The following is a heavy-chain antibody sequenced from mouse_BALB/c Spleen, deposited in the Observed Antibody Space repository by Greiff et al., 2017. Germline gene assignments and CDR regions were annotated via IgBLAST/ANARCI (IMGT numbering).Heavy chain of an antibody. CDR3: ARGGYDGGVYYFDY. CDR2: ISSGGST. Sequence: EVKLVESGGGLVRPGGSLKLSCAPSGFTFSSYAMSWFRQTPEKRLEWVASISSGGSTYYPDSVKGRFTISRDNARNILYLQMSSLRSEDTAMYYCARGGYDGGVYYFDYWGQGTTLTVSS. CDR1: GFTFSSYA. V-gene: IGHV5-6-5*01. J-gene: IGHJ2*01. D-gene: IGHD2-14*01.